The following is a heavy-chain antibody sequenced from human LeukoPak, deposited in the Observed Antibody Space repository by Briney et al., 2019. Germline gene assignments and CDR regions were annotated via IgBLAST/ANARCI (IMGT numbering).Heavy chain of an antibody. CDR1: GFTFSSYG. CDR2: IRYDGSNK. Sequence: PGGSLRLSCAAAGFTFSSYGMHWVRQAPGKGLECVAFIRYDGSNKYYADSVKGRFTISRDNSKNTLYLQMNSLRAEDTAVYYCAPFTPIVIVPAARGKFDPWGQGTLVTVSS. J-gene: IGHJ5*02. CDR3: APFTPIVIVPAARGKFDP. V-gene: IGHV3-30*02. D-gene: IGHD2-2*01.